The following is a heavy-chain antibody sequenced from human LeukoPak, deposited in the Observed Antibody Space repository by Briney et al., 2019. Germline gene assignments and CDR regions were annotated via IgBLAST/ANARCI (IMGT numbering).Heavy chain of an antibody. Sequence: ASVKVSCKASGYTFTNYGITWVRQAPGQGLEWMGWISGYSGNTNYAQKLQGRVTMTTDTSTSTAYMELRSLRSDDTAVYYCARGSPSRYYYDSSGYYGGYSDYWGQGPLVTVSS. V-gene: IGHV1-18*01. CDR2: ISGYSGNT. CDR1: GYTFTNYG. CDR3: ARGSPSRYYYDSSGYYGGYSDY. D-gene: IGHD3-22*01. J-gene: IGHJ4*02.